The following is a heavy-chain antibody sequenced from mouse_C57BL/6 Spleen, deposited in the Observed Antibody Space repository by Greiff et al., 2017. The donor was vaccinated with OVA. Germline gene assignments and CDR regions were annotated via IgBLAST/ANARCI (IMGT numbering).Heavy chain of an antibody. V-gene: IGHV1-15*01. Sequence: VQLQQSGAELVRPGASVTLSCKASGYTFTDYEMHWVKQTPVHGLEWIGAIDPETGGTAYNQKFQGKAILTADTSSSTAYMELRSLTSEDSAVYYCTRFLCGDSGYWGQGTTLTVSS. J-gene: IGHJ2*01. D-gene: IGHD2-13*01. CDR3: TRFLCGDSGY. CDR2: IDPETGGT. CDR1: GYTFTDYE.